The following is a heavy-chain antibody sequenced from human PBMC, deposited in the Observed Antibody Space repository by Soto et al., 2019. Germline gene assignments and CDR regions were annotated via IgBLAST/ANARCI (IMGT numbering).Heavy chain of an antibody. CDR1: GFTFSSYS. D-gene: IGHD2-2*01. Sequence: GPLRLSCAASGFTFSSYSMNWVRQAPGKGLEWVSSISSSSSYIYYADSVKGRFTISRDNAKNSLYLQMNSLRAEDTAGYYCARGRDCSSTSCYGGHYYYGMDVWGQGTTVTVSS. J-gene: IGHJ6*02. CDR3: ARGRDCSSTSCYGGHYYYGMDV. CDR2: ISSSSSYI. V-gene: IGHV3-21*01.